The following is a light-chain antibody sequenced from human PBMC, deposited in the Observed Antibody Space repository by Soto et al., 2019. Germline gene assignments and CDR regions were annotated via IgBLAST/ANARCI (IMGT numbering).Light chain of an antibody. CDR3: QQFNNYPFT. CDR1: QDISSS. J-gene: IGKJ4*01. Sequence: DIHFTQSPSFLTASVGDRVTITCRPSQDISSSLACYQQKPRKAPKLLIYGATTLQSGVPSRFSGSGSGTEFSLTISSLQSEDFATYYWQQFNNYPFTFGGGTKVDIK. V-gene: IGKV1-9*01. CDR2: GAT.